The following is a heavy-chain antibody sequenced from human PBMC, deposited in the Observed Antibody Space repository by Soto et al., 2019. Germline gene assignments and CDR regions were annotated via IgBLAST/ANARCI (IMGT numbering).Heavy chain of an antibody. V-gene: IGHV1-18*01. CDR2: ISAYNGNT. J-gene: IGHJ4*02. CDR1: GYTFTSYG. D-gene: IGHD3-3*01. CDR3: ARIPYDFWSDYPPTRENPIDY. Sequence: GASVKVSCKASGYTFTSYGISWVRQAPGQGLEWMGWISAYNGNTNYAQKLQGRVTMTTDTSTSTAYMELRSLRSDDTAVYYCARIPYDFWSDYPPTRENPIDYWGQGTLVTVSS.